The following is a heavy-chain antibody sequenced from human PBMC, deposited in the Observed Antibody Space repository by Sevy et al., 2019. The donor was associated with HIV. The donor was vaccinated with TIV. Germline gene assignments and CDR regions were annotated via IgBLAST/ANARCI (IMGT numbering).Heavy chain of an antibody. CDR2: ISWNSGSI. D-gene: IGHD3-10*01. J-gene: IGHJ4*02. V-gene: IGHV3-9*01. CDR1: GFTFDDYA. Sequence: GGSLRLSCAASGFTFDDYAMNWVRQAPGKGLEWVSGISWNSGSIGYADSVKGRFTISRDNAKNSLYLQMNSLRAEDTALYYCAKDLGGTIIRGVIVEPGPFDYWGQGTLVTVSS. CDR3: AKDLGGTIIRGVIVEPGPFDY.